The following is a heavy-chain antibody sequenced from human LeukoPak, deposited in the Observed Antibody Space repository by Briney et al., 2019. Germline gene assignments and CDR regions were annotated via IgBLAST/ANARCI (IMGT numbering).Heavy chain of an antibody. J-gene: IGHJ2*01. V-gene: IGHV4-34*01. Sequence: PSETLSRTCAVYGGSFSGYYWSWIRQPPGKELEWIGEINHSRSTNYNPSLKSRVTISVDTSKNQFSLKLSSVTAADTAVYYCARPRDPHWYFDLWGRGTLVTVSS. CDR1: GGSFSGYY. CDR2: INHSRST. CDR3: ARPRDPHWYFDL. D-gene: IGHD5-24*01.